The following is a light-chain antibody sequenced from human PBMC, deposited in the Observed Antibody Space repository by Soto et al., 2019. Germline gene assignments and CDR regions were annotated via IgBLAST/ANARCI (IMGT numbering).Light chain of an antibody. V-gene: IGKV4-1*01. CDR3: QQYYSNPLT. Sequence: DSVMTQSPDALAVSLGERATINCKSSQTILYSSNNKNYLAWYQQKPGQPPKLLLYRASTRESGVPDRFSGSGSGTDFTLTISSLQAEDVEVYYCQQYYSNPLTFGQGTRLEIK. J-gene: IGKJ5*01. CDR1: QTILYSSNNKNY. CDR2: RAS.